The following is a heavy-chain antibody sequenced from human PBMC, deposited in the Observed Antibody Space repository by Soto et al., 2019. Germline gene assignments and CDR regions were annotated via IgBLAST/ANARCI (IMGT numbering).Heavy chain of an antibody. Sequence: SETLSLTCTVSGGSISSGGYYWSWVRLPPGKGLEWIGEISHTGTTNYNPSLKSRVTMSVDKPKNQFSLNLTSVTAADTAVYYCARVISSRDEYFDYWGQGTVVTVSS. D-gene: IGHD2-2*01. J-gene: IGHJ4*02. V-gene: IGHV4-39*07. CDR1: GGSISSGGYY. CDR3: ARVISSRDEYFDY. CDR2: ISHTGTT.